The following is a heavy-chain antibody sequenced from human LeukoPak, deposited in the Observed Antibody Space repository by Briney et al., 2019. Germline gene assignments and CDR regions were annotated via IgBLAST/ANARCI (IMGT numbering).Heavy chain of an antibody. Sequence: SETLSLTCTVSGGSISSYYWSWVRQPPGKGLERIGYIYYSGIANYNPSLKSRVTISVDTSKNQFSLTLSSVSAADTAVYYCARLNYGDYVLDYWGQGTLVTVSS. J-gene: IGHJ4*02. D-gene: IGHD4-17*01. V-gene: IGHV4-59*01. CDR2: IYYSGIA. CDR3: ARLNYGDYVLDY. CDR1: GGSISSYY.